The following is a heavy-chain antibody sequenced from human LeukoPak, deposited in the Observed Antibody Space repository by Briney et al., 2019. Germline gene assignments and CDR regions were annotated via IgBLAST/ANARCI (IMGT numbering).Heavy chain of an antibody. CDR3: AKEGTPSGSYAYYYYYMDV. J-gene: IGHJ6*03. D-gene: IGHD1-26*01. Sequence: GGSLRLSCEASGFTFSNYAMSWVRQAPGKGLEWVSGISGSGGNTYYADSVKGRFTISRDNSRNTLYLQMNSLRAEDTAVYYCAKEGTPSGSYAYYYYYMDVWGKGTTVTVSS. CDR2: ISGSGGNT. CDR1: GFTFSNYA. V-gene: IGHV3-23*01.